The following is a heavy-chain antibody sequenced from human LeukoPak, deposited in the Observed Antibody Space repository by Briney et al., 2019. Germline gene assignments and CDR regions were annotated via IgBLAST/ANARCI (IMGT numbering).Heavy chain of an antibody. Sequence: PGGSLRLSCTTSGFTFSSYARSWVRQAPGKGLEWVSAISGTSGSTYYADSGKGRFTMYRDNAKNSLYLQMNSLRAEDTAVYYCATIQGGSGWASDAFDIWGQGTMVAVSP. CDR2: ISGTSGST. V-gene: IGHV3-23*01. D-gene: IGHD6-19*01. CDR1: GFTFSSYA. J-gene: IGHJ3*02. CDR3: ATIQGGSGWASDAFDI.